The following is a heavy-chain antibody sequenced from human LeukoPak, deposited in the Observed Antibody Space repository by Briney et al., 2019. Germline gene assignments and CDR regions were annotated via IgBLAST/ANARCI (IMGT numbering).Heavy chain of an antibody. CDR2: ISAYNGNT. CDR3: ARDRRNILTGQPTDY. J-gene: IGHJ4*02. Sequence: ASVKVSCKASGYTFTSYGISWVGQAPGQGREWMGWISAYNGNTNYAQKLQGRVTMTTDTSTSTAYMELRSLGSDDTAVYYCARDRRNILTGQPTDYWGQGTLVTVSS. D-gene: IGHD3-9*01. CDR1: GYTFTSYG. V-gene: IGHV1-18*01.